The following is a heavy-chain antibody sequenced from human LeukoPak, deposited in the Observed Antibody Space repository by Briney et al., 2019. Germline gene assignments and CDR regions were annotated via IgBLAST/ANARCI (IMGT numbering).Heavy chain of an antibody. Sequence: PGGSLRLSCASSGFTFSSYWMHWVRQAPGKGLVWVSRISSDGSDTMYADSVKGRFTISRDNVNNTLYLQMNSLRGDDTAVYYCARGWELPGTYFLDVWGKGTTVTVSS. V-gene: IGHV3-74*03. CDR3: ARGWELPGTYFLDV. D-gene: IGHD1-26*01. J-gene: IGHJ6*04. CDR1: GFTFSSYW. CDR2: ISSDGSDT.